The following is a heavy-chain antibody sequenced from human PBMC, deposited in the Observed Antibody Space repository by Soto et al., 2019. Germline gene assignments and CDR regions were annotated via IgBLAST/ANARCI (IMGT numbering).Heavy chain of an antibody. CDR1: GGSISSGGYS. Sequence: QLQLQESGSGLVKPSQTLSLTCAVSGGSISSGGYSCGWIRQPPRKGLEWIGYIYHSGSTYYNPSLKSRVTISVDRSKNQFSLKLSSVTAADTAVYYCAAGGGLPRYFWGQGTLVTVSS. V-gene: IGHV4-30-2*01. J-gene: IGHJ4*02. CDR2: IYHSGST. D-gene: IGHD5-12*01. CDR3: AAGGGLPRYF.